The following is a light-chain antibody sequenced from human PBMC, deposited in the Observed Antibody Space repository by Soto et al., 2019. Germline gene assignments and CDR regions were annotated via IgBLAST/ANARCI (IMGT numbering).Light chain of an antibody. V-gene: IGKV3-11*01. Sequence: EIVLTQSPVTLSLSPGERATLSCRASQSINNYLAWYQQKPSQPPRLPIYDASNRATAIPVRFSGSGSGTDFTLTISSLEPEDSAVYYCQYRGIWPPGATFGGGTKVEIK. CDR2: DAS. CDR3: QYRGIWPPGAT. J-gene: IGKJ4*01. CDR1: QSINNY.